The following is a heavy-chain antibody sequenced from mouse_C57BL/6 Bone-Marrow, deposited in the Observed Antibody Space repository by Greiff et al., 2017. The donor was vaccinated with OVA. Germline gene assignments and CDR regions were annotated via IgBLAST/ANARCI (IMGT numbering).Heavy chain of an antibody. CDR3: ARSRRSFAY. CDR2: IDPSDSYT. J-gene: IGHJ3*01. D-gene: IGHD1-2*01. Sequence: VQLQQPGAELVKPGASVKLSCKASGYTFTSYWMQWVKQRPGQGLEWIGEIDPSDSYTNYNQKFKGKATLTVDTSSSTAYMQLSSLTSEDSAVYYCARSRRSFAYWGQGTLVTVSA. V-gene: IGHV1-50*01. CDR1: GYTFTSYW.